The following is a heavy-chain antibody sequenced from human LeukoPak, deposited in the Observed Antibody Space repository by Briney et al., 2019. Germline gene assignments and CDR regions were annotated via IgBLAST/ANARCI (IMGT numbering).Heavy chain of an antibody. D-gene: IGHD3-9*01. V-gene: IGHV1-24*01. J-gene: IGHJ4*02. CDR3: ATSDILTGYYRLFDY. CDR2: FDPEGGET. CDR1: GGTFSNYA. Sequence: ASVKVSCKASGGTFSNYAISWVRQAPGQGLEWMGGFDPEGGETIYAQKFQGRVTMTEDTSTDTAYMELSSLRSEDTAVYYCATSDILTGYYRLFDYWGQGTLVTVFS.